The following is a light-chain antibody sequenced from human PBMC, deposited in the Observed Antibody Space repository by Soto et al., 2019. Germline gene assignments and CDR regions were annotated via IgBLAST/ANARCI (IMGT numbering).Light chain of an antibody. CDR3: QQHTIWWT. CDR2: DAS. J-gene: IGKJ1*01. Sequence: EIGMPQSTATLPESAGEGVTVSCRASQTVPTRIAWYQQKPGQAPRLLIYDASHRATGIPVRFSGSGSGADFTLTISSLQSEDFAVYYCQQHTIWWTFGRGTKVDIK. CDR1: QTVPTR. V-gene: IGKV3-15*01.